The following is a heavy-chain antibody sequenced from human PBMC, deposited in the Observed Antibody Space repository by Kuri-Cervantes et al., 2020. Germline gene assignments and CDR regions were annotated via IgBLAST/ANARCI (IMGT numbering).Heavy chain of an antibody. CDR3: ARDVYDSSGLFDY. CDR1: GFTFSSYA. CDR2: ISSNGGST. J-gene: IGHJ4*02. D-gene: IGHD3-22*01. V-gene: IGHV3-64*01. Sequence: GESLKISCAASGFTFSSYAMHWVRQAPGKGLEYVSAISSNGGSTYYANSVKGRFTISRDNSKNTLYLQMGSLRAEDMAVYYCARDVYDSSGLFDYWGQGTLVTVSS.